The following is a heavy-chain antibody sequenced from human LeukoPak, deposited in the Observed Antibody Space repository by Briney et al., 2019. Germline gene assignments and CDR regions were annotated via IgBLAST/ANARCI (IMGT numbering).Heavy chain of an antibody. Sequence: GESLKISFEGSGYTFPYYWIAWVRQMPGKGLEWMGIIYPDDSDTRYSPSFQGLVTISADKPITTAHLQWSSLKASDTAMYYCARLRSSSWYTVDYWGQGTLVTVSS. CDR2: IYPDDSDT. J-gene: IGHJ4*02. D-gene: IGHD6-13*01. CDR3: ARLRSSSWYTVDY. CDR1: GYTFPYYW. V-gene: IGHV5-51*01.